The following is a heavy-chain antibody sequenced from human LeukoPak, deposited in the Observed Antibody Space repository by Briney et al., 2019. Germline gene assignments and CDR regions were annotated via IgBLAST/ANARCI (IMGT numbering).Heavy chain of an antibody. CDR1: GGSFRGYY. D-gene: IGHD4-23*01. Sequence: PSETLSLTCAVYGGSFRGYYWSWIRQPPGKGQEWIGEINHSGSTNYNPSLKSRVTISVDTSKNQFSLKLSSVTAADAAVYYCARGDSTVTPKYFQYWGQGTLVTVSS. CDR2: INHSGST. V-gene: IGHV4-34*01. J-gene: IGHJ1*01. CDR3: ARGDSTVTPKYFQY.